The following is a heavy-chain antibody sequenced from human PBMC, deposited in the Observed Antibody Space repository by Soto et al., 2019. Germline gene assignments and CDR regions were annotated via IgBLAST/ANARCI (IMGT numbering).Heavy chain of an antibody. CDR3: ARFSTLGKDYGVDV. J-gene: IGHJ6*02. V-gene: IGHV1-3*01. Sequence: ASVKVSCTASGYTFTSYAMNWVRQAPGQRLEWMGWINAGNGNTKYSQKFQGRVTITRDTSASTAYMELSSLRSEDTAVYFCARFSTLGKDYGVDVWGQGTTVTVSS. CDR2: INAGNGNT. D-gene: IGHD3-3*02. CDR1: GYTFTSYA.